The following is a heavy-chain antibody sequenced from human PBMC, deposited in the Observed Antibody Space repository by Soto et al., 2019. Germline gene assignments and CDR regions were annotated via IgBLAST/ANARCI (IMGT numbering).Heavy chain of an antibody. CDR2: IKQDGSEK. V-gene: IGHV3-7*01. D-gene: IGHD3-3*01. Sequence: GGSLRLSCAASGFTFSSYWMSWVRQAPGKGLEWVANIKQDGSEKYYVDSVKGRFTISRDNAKSSLYLQMNSLRAEDTAVYYCARQGEYDYDFWSGYYERVGRFDPWGQGTLVTVSS. J-gene: IGHJ5*02. CDR3: ARQGEYDYDFWSGYYERVGRFDP. CDR1: GFTFSSYW.